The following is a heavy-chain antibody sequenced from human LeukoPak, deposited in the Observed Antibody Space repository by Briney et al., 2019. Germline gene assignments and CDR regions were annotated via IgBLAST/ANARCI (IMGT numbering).Heavy chain of an antibody. CDR2: IKYSGST. D-gene: IGHD5-24*01. J-gene: IGHJ4*02. V-gene: IGHV4-39*01. CDR3: ARSRGRGDGYNP. Sequence: SETLSLTCTASGGSISTRSLYWGWVRQPPGKGLEWIGSIKYSGSTSYNPSLKSRVTISVDTSKNQFSLKLSSVTAADTAVYYCARSRGRGDGYNPWGQGTLVTVSS. CDR1: GGSISTRSLY.